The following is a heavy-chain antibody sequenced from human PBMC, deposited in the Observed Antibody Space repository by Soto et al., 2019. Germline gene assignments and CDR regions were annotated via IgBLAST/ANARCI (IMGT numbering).Heavy chain of an antibody. J-gene: IGHJ4*02. CDR3: XXXXXVXXXXXXXXXXXXXLXX. CDR1: GFTFSSYA. CDR2: ISGSGGST. V-gene: IGHV3-23*01. Sequence: EVQLLESGGGLVQPGGSLRLSCAASGFTFSSYAMSWVRQAPGKGLEWVSAISGSGGSTYYADSVKGRFTISRDNSKNTLYXQMXXXRAEXXAXXXXXXXXXVXXXXXXXXXXXXXLXXXGQGTLVTVSS.